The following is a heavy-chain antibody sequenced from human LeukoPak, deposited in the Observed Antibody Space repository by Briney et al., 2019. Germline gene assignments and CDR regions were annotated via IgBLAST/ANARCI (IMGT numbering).Heavy chain of an antibody. J-gene: IGHJ4*02. CDR3: KSGGAAPGRFDY. CDR1: GFTFTSYW. CDR2: IKHDGSEQ. V-gene: IGHV3-7*01. D-gene: IGHD6-13*01. Sequence: PGGSLRLSYAASGFTFTSYWMSWMRQAPGKGLQWVANIKHDGSEQYYVDSVKGRFTISRDNAKNSLYLQMNSLGVEDTAVYYCKSGGAAPGRFDYWGQGALVTVSS.